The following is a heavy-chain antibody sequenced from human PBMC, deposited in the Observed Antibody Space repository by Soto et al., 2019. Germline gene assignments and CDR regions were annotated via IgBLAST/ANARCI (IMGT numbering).Heavy chain of an antibody. D-gene: IGHD3-10*01. J-gene: IGHJ4*02. V-gene: IGHV3-30*18. CDR2: ISYDGSNK. Sequence: QVQLVESGGGVVQPGRSLRLSCAASGFTFSSYGMHWVRQAPGKGLEWVAIISYDGSNKYYADSVKGRFTISRDNSKNTLYLQMNSLRAEDTAVYYCAKGRADYYYASGPFDYWGQGTLVTVSS. CDR3: AKGRADYYYASGPFDY. CDR1: GFTFSSYG.